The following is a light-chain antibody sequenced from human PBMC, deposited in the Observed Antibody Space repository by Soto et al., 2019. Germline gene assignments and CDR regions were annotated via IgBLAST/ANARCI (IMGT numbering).Light chain of an antibody. Sequence: QSVLTQPPSASGTPEQRVTISCSGSSSNIGSNTVNWYQQLPGTAPKLLIYSNNQRPSGVPDRFPGSKSGTSASLAISGLQSEDEADYYCAAWDDSLNGVVFGGGTKLTVL. CDR3: AAWDDSLNGVV. V-gene: IGLV1-44*01. J-gene: IGLJ2*01. CDR1: SSNIGSNT. CDR2: SNN.